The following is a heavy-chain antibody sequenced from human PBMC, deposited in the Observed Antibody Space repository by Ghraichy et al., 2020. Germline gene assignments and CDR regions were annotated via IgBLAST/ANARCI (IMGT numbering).Heavy chain of an antibody. CDR2: IYPGDSDT. J-gene: IGHJ4*02. CDR3: ARHWNGGDALGGFDY. V-gene: IGHV5-51*01. D-gene: IGHD2-21*01. Sequence: GESLNISCKGSGYSFTSYWIGWVRQMPGKGLEWMGIIYPGDSDTRYSPSFQGQVTISADKSISTAYLQWSSLKASDTAMYYCARHWNGGDALGGFDYWGQGTLVTVSS. CDR1: GYSFTSYW.